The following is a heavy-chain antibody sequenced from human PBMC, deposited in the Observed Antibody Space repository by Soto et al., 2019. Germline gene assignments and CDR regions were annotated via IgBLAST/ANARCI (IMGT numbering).Heavy chain of an antibody. D-gene: IGHD6-19*01. V-gene: IGHV3-30*18. J-gene: IGHJ5*02. CDR3: AKDGLGQWLVKGNWFDP. CDR1: GFTFSSYG. Sequence: GGSLRLSCAASGFTFSSYGMHWVRQAPGKGLEWVAVISYVGSIKYYADSVKGRFTISRDNSKNTLYLQMNSLRAEDTAVYYCAKDGLGQWLVKGNWFDPWGQGTLVTVSS. CDR2: ISYVGSIK.